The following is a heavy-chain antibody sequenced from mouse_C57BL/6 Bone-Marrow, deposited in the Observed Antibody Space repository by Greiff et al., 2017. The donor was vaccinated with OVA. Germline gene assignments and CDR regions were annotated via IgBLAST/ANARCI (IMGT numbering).Heavy chain of an antibody. CDR3: AAYSNYGAMDD. CDR1: GYTFTSYW. V-gene: IGHV1-69*01. J-gene: IGHJ4*01. CDR2: IDPSGSYT. D-gene: IGHD2-5*01. Sequence: QVQLQQPGAELVMPGASVKLSCKASGYTFTSYWMHWVKQRPGQGLEWIGEIDPSGSYTNYNQKFKGKSTLTVDKSSSTAYMQLSSLTSEDSAVYYCAAYSNYGAMDDWGQGTSVTVSS.